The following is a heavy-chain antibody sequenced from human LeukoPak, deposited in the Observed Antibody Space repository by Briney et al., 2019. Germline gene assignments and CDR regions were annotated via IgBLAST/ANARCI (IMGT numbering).Heavy chain of an antibody. V-gene: IGHV1-8*01. CDR2: MNPNSGNT. CDR3: ASVATVTTDYYGMDV. Sequence: ASVKVSCKASGYTFTSYDINWVRQATGQGLEWMGWMNPNSGNTGYAQKFQGRVTMTRNTSISTAYMELSSLRSEDTAVYYCASVATVTTDYYGMDVWGQGTTATVSS. J-gene: IGHJ6*02. D-gene: IGHD4-17*01. CDR1: GYTFTSYD.